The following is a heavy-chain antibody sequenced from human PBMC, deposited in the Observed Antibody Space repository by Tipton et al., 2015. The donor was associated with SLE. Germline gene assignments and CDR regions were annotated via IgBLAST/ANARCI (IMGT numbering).Heavy chain of an antibody. V-gene: IGHV3-49*04. CDR2: IRSKAYGGTT. D-gene: IGHD2-15*01. CDR3: TRDNRYCSGGSCHYFDY. Sequence: RSLRLSCTASGFTFGDYAMSWVRQAPGKGLEWVGFIRSKAYGGTTEYAASVKGRFTISRDDSKSIAYLQMNSLKTEDTAVYYCTRDNRYCSGGSCHYFDYWGQGTLVTVSS. J-gene: IGHJ4*02. CDR1: GFTFGDYA.